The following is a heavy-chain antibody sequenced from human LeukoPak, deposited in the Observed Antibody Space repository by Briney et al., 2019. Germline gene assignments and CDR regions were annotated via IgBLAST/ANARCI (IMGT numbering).Heavy chain of an antibody. J-gene: IGHJ4*02. CDR2: ISSSGSTI. CDR1: GFTFSSYE. V-gene: IGHV3-48*03. Sequence: GGSLRLSCAASGFTFSSYEMNWVRQAPGKGLEWVSYISSSGSTIYYADSVKGRFTISRDNAKNSLYLQMNSLRAEDTAVYYCARDEPLVVVPAAVPIFDYWGQGTLVTVSS. CDR3: ARDEPLVVVPAAVPIFDY. D-gene: IGHD2-2*02.